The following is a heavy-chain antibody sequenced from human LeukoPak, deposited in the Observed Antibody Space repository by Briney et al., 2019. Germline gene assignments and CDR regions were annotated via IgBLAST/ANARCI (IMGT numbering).Heavy chain of an antibody. CDR3: ARDIPSGYMDV. J-gene: IGHJ6*03. Sequence: SETLSLTCAVSGYSISSAYYWGWIRQPPGKGLEWVGSINHSGTTYYNPSLRSRVTISVNTSKNQFSLILNSVTAADTAIYYCARDIPSGYMDVWGKGTTFTVSS. V-gene: IGHV4-38-2*02. CDR1: GYSISSAYY. CDR2: INHSGTT.